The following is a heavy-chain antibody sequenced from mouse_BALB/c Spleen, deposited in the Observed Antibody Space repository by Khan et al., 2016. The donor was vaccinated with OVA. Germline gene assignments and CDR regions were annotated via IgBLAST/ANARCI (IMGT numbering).Heavy chain of an antibody. CDR1: GYSITSGYA. J-gene: IGHJ2*01. Sequence: VQLKESGPGLVKHSQSLSLTCTVTGYSITSGYAWNWIRQFPGNKLEWMGYISYSGVTSYTPSLKSRISITRDTSKNQFFLQLNSVTTEDTATYYCARGNYYGYYFDYWGQGTTLTVSS. CDR3: ARGNYYGYYFDY. CDR2: ISYSGVT. V-gene: IGHV3-2*02. D-gene: IGHD1-1*01.